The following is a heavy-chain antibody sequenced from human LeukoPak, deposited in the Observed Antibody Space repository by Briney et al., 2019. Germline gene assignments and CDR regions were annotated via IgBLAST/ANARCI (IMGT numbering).Heavy chain of an antibody. CDR3: ARRTKTPKSGYAPHYYFDY. CDR2: IYYSGST. V-gene: IGHV4-59*08. D-gene: IGHD5-12*01. Sequence: PSETLSLTCTVSGGSISSYYWSWIRQPPGKGLEWIGYIYYSGSTNYNPSLKSRVTISVDTSKNQFSLKLSSVTAADTAVYYCARRTKTPKSGYAPHYYFDYWGQGTLVTVSS. CDR1: GGSISSYY. J-gene: IGHJ4*02.